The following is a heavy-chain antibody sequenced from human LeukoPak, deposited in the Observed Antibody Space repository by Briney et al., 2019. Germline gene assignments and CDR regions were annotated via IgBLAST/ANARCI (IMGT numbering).Heavy chain of an antibody. Sequence: ASVKVSCKASGYTFTSYYMHWVQQPPGQGLEWMGIINPSGGSTNYAQKVQGRVTMTSDTSTSTVYMELSRLRSEDTAVYYCARVESWSATFIDYWGQGTLVTVSS. CDR2: INPSGGST. D-gene: IGHD2-15*01. V-gene: IGHV1-46*03. J-gene: IGHJ4*02. CDR3: ARVESWSATFIDY. CDR1: GYTFTSYY.